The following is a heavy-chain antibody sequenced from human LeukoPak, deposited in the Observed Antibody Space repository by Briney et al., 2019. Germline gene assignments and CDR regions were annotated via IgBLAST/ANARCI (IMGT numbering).Heavy chain of an antibody. CDR3: ATKAGDRSTIIYYAQFDY. Sequence: SGGSLRLSCAASGLPFSSCWMSWVRQAPGKGLEWVANIKQDGSEKYYVDSVRGRFSISRDNAKNSVHLQMDSLRAEDTAVYYCATKAGDRSTIIYYAQFDYWGQGALVTVSS. V-gene: IGHV3-7*01. D-gene: IGHD2-2*01. CDR2: IKQDGSEK. CDR1: GLPFSSCW. J-gene: IGHJ4*02.